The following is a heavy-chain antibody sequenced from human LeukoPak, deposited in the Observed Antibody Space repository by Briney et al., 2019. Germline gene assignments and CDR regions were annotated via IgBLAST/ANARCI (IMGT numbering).Heavy chain of an antibody. Sequence: GGSLRLSCAASGFTFSTYSMNWVRQAPGKRLEWVSYISSSSSTIYYADSVKGRFTISRDNAKNSLYLQMNSLRAEDTAVYYCARGSTYYDSSGQVPFDYWGQGTLVTVSS. CDR2: ISSSSSTI. D-gene: IGHD3-22*01. V-gene: IGHV3-48*01. CDR3: ARGSTYYDSSGQVPFDY. J-gene: IGHJ4*02. CDR1: GFTFSTYS.